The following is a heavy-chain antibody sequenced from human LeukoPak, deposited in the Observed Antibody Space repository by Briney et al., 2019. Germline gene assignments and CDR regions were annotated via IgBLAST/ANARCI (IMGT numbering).Heavy chain of an antibody. D-gene: IGHD2-21*02. J-gene: IGHJ5*02. Sequence: PGGSLRLSCAASGFTVSSNYMNWVRQAPGRGLEWVSVIYSGGTTYYADSVKGRFTISRDNSKNTLYLQMNSLRAEDTAVYYCARTDCGGDCYSSRGWFDPWGQGTLVTVSS. V-gene: IGHV3-53*01. CDR1: GFTVSSNY. CDR2: IYSGGTT. CDR3: ARTDCGGDCYSSRGWFDP.